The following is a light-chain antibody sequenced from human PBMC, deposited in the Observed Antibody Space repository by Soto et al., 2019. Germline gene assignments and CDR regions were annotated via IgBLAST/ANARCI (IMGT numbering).Light chain of an antibody. CDR3: QQRSNWPIT. CDR1: QSVSSY. Sequence: IVLTHSPSTLSLTPLSRATLSFMASQSVSSYLAWYQQKPGQAPRLLIYDASNRATGIPARFSGSGSGTDFTLTISSLEPEDFAVYYCQQRSNWPITFGQGTKVDIK. J-gene: IGKJ1*01. CDR2: DAS. V-gene: IGKV3-11*01.